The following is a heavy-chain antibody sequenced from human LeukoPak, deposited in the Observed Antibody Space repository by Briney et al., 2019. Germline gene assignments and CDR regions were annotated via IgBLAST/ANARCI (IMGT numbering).Heavy chain of an antibody. V-gene: IGHV3-30*04. CDR2: ISYDGSNK. J-gene: IGHJ4*01. Sequence: GGSLRLSCAASGFTFSSYAMHWVRQAPGKGLEWVAVISYDGSNKYYADSVKGRFTISRDNSKNTVFLQMNSLRFEDTALYFCARRWDSSGPIDYWGQGTLVSVSS. CDR1: GFTFSSYA. CDR3: ARRWDSSGPIDY. D-gene: IGHD3-22*01.